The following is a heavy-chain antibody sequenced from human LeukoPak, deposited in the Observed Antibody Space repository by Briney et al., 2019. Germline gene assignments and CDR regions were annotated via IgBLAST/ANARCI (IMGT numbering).Heavy chain of an antibody. D-gene: IGHD4-23*01. V-gene: IGHV3-33*01. CDR1: GFAFSNYG. Sequence: GGSLRLSCAASGFAFSNYGMHWVRQAPRKGLEGVAGIWYDEGNKYYSDSVTGRFTISVDNSKNTLYLQMNSLRAEDTAVYYCARDTNLYGGPRASGGCDFWGLGTPVTVSS. J-gene: IGHJ4*02. CDR3: ARDTNLYGGPRASGGCDF. CDR2: IWYDEGNK.